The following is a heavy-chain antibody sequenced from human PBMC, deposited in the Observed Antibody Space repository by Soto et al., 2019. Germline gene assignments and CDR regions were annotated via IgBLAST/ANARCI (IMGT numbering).Heavy chain of an antibody. CDR3: SRSSQATLNTLAY. Sequence: SETLSLTCTVSGGSISSGGYYWSWIRQHPGKGLEWIGYIYYSGSTYYNPSLKSRVTISVDTSKNQFSLKLSSVTAADTAVYYCSRSSQATLNTLAYWGQGTPVLVSS. D-gene: IGHD2-15*01. V-gene: IGHV4-31*03. CDR1: GGSISSGGYY. CDR2: IYYSGST. J-gene: IGHJ4*02.